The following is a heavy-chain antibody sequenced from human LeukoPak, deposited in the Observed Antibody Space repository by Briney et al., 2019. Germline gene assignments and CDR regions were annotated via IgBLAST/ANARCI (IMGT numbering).Heavy chain of an antibody. CDR3: ARGEYSSGWFDY. Sequence: SETLSLTCAVSGGSISSGGYSWSWIRQPPGKGLEWIGYIYHSGSTYYSPSLKSRVTRPVDRSKNQFSLRLSSVTAADTAVYYGARGEYSSGWFDYWGQGTLVTVAS. CDR2: IYHSGST. CDR1: GGSISSGGYS. V-gene: IGHV4-30-2*01. D-gene: IGHD6-19*01. J-gene: IGHJ4*02.